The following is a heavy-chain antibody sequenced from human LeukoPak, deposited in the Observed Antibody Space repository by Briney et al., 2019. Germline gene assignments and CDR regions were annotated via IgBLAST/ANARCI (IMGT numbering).Heavy chain of an antibody. D-gene: IGHD3-22*01. CDR3: ARLLYYYDSSIYQRYFDY. J-gene: IGHJ4*02. CDR2: IYSGGNT. Sequence: GGSLRLSCAASGFTVSSDYMNWVRQAPGKGLEWGSIIYSGGNTHYADSVKGRFTISRDNSQNTLYFQMNSLRPEDTAVYYCARLLYYYDSSIYQRYFDYWGQGTLVTVSS. CDR1: GFTVSSDY. V-gene: IGHV3-53*01.